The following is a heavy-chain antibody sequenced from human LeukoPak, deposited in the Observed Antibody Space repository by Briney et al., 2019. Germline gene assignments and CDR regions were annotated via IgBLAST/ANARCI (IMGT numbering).Heavy chain of an antibody. V-gene: IGHV3-30*18. Sequence: GGSLRLSCAASGFTFSSYGMHWVRQAPGKGLEWVAVISYDGSNKYYADSVKGRFTISRDNSKNTLYLQMNSLRAEDTAVYYCAKPSTVDRHFDYWGQGTLVTVSS. CDR1: GFTFSSYG. D-gene: IGHD4-17*01. CDR3: AKPSTVDRHFDY. CDR2: ISYDGSNK. J-gene: IGHJ4*02.